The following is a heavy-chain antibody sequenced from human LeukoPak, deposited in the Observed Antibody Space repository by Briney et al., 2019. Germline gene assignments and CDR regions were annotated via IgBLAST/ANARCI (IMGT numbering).Heavy chain of an antibody. CDR3: ARDRGYGDSFDY. CDR2: ISYDGSNK. D-gene: IGHD4-17*01. CDR1: GFIFSSYT. Sequence: PGGSLRLSCAASGFIFSSYTMHWVRQAPGKGLEWVAVISYDGSNKYYADSVKGRFTISRDNSKNTPYPQMNSLRAEDTAVYYCARDRGYGDSFDYWGQGTLVTVSS. J-gene: IGHJ4*02. V-gene: IGHV3-30-3*01.